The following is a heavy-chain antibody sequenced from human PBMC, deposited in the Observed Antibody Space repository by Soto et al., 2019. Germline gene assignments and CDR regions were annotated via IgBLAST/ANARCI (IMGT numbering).Heavy chain of an antibody. Sequence: PGGSLRLSCAASGFTFSSYSMNWVRQAPGKGLEWVSYISSSSSTIYYADSVKGRFTISRDNAENSLYLQMNSLRDEDTAVYYCARDGSGSYLMPSMFDYWGQGTLVTVSS. D-gene: IGHD1-26*01. CDR1: GFTFSSYS. V-gene: IGHV3-48*02. J-gene: IGHJ4*02. CDR3: ARDGSGSYLMPSMFDY. CDR2: ISSSSSTI.